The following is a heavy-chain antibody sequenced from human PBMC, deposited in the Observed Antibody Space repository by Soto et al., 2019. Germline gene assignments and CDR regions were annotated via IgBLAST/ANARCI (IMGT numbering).Heavy chain of an antibody. CDR1: GGSIRSGGYS. CDR2: IYHSGST. Sequence: QLQLQESGSGLVKPSQTLSLTCAVSGGSIRSGGYSWSWIRQPPGKGLEWIGYIYHSGSTYYNPSLKSRVATTIDRSTNQFSLKLSSVTPGDTAGFYCARVPGPWGQGTLVTVSS. J-gene: IGHJ5*02. V-gene: IGHV4-30-2*01. CDR3: ARVPGP.